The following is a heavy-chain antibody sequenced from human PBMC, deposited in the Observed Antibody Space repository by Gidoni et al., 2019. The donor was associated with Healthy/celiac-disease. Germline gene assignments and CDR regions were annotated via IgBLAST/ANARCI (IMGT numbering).Heavy chain of an antibody. V-gene: IGHV1-69*04. CDR2: IIPILGIA. Sequence: QVQLVQSGAEVKKPGSSVKVSCKASGGTFSSYAISWVRQAPGQGLEWMGRIIPILGIANYAQKFQGRVTITADKSTSTAYMELSSLRSEDTAVYYCAREYYYGSGSDPNWFDPWGQGTLVTVSS. CDR1: GGTFSSYA. D-gene: IGHD3-10*01. J-gene: IGHJ5*02. CDR3: AREYYYGSGSDPNWFDP.